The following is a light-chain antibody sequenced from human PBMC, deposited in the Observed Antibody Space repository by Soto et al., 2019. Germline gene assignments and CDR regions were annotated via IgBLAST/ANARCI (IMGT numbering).Light chain of an antibody. CDR3: QQRSNWPRT. CDR1: QSIYNF. V-gene: IGKV3-11*01. J-gene: IGKJ1*01. Sequence: EIVLTQSPATLSLSPGERATLSCRASQSIYNFLAWYQQKPGQAPRLLIYDASNRATGIPARFSGSGSGTDFTLTISSLEPEDFAVYYCQQRSNWPRTFGQGTKVDIK. CDR2: DAS.